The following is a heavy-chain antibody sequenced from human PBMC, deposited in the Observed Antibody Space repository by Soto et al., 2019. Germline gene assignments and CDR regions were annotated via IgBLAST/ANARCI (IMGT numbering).Heavy chain of an antibody. CDR1: GTSISSTYW. CDR3: ATLPPRIVVGLSNIPT. D-gene: IGHD2-21*01. J-gene: IGHJ5*02. Sequence: QVQLRQSGPGLVKPSGTLSLTCVVSGTSISSTYWWTWVRQSPGKGLEWIGEIYHNGITNYSPSLKTRVTISVDKSNTQFSLKLRSVTAADTAIYYCATLPPRIVVGLSNIPTWGQGSLVTVSS. V-gene: IGHV4-4*02. CDR2: IYHNGIT.